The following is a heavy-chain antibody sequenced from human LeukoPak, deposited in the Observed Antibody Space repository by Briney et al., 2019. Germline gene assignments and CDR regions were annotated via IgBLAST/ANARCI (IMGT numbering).Heavy chain of an antibody. CDR1: GFTFSSYA. J-gene: IGHJ4*02. CDR2: ISGSGGST. CDR3: AKDRRGYSGYADY. V-gene: IGHV3-23*01. D-gene: IGHD5-12*01. Sequence: HPEGSLRLSCAASGFTFSSYAMSWVRQAPGKGLEWVSAISGSGGSTYYADSVKGRFTISRDNSKNTLYLQMNSLRAEDTAVYYCAKDRRGYSGYADYWGQGTLVTVSS.